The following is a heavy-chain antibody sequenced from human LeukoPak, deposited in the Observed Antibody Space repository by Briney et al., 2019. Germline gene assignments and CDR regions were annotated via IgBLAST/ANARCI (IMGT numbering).Heavy chain of an antibody. D-gene: IGHD3-10*01. V-gene: IGHV4-59*01. J-gene: IGHJ3*02. CDR3: ARDYYGSDHAFDI. CDR2: VYYSGIT. Sequence: SETLSLTCIVSGGSISSYYWSWIRQPPGKGLEWIGYVYYSGITNYNPSLKSRVTISVDTSKNQFSLKLSSVTAADTAVYYCARDYYGSDHAFDIWGQGTMVTVSS. CDR1: GGSISSYY.